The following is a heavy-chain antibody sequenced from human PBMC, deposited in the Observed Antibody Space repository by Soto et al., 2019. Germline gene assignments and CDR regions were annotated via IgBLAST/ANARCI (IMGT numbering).Heavy chain of an antibody. CDR2: IYGDGTT. D-gene: IGHD2-15*01. CDR1: GFAVSSNY. CDR3: ARDSCSGGSCCWGFDY. Sequence: EVQLVETGGGLIQPGGSLRLSCAASGFAVSSNYMSWVRQAPGKGLEWVSVIYGDGTTYYADSVNGRFTISRDTSKNTLYLHMNSLRVEDTAVYYCARDSCSGGSCCWGFDYWGQGTLVSVSS. V-gene: IGHV3-53*02. J-gene: IGHJ4*02.